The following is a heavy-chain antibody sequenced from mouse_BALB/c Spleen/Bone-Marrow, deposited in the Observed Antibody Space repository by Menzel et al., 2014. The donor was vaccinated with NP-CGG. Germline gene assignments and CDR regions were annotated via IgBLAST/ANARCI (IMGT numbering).Heavy chain of an antibody. J-gene: IGHJ2*01. CDR1: GYTFTSYW. CDR3: ARGELPYYFDY. Sequence: VQLQQSGAELVKPGASVKLSCKTSGYTFTSYWIQWVKQRPGQGLGWIGEMFPRTGATYYNERFRGRATLTIDTSSSTAYMLLSSLTSEDSAIYFCARGELPYYFDYWGQGTTLTVSS. V-gene: IGHV1S132*01. CDR2: MFPRTGAT.